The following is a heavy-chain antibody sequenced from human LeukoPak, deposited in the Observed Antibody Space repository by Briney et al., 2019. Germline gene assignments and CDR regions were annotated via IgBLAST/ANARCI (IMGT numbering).Heavy chain of an antibody. CDR2: INTNSGAT. V-gene: IGHV1-2*02. CDR1: GGTFSSYA. D-gene: IGHD2-2*01. J-gene: IGHJ3*01. Sequence: ASVKVSCKASGGTFSSYAISWVRQAPGQGLEWMGWINTNSGATNYAQNFQGRVTMTRDTSISTAYMELSSLRSDDTALYYCTKPQPGAFEVWGQGTMVTVSS. CDR3: TKPQPGAFEV.